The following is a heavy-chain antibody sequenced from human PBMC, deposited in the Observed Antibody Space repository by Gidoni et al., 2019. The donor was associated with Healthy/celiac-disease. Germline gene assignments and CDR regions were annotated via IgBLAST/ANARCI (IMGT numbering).Heavy chain of an antibody. CDR1: GGSISSCSYY. V-gene: IGHV4-61*02. D-gene: IGHD6-19*01. J-gene: IGHJ4*02. CDR2: IYTSGST. CDR3: ARDQGSGWPEVTYYFDY. Sequence: QVQLQESGPGLVKPSQTLSLTCTVSGGSISSCSYYWSWIRQPAGKGLEWIGRIYTSGSTNYNPSLKSRVTISVDTSKNQFSLKLSSVTAADTAVYYCARDQGSGWPEVTYYFDYWGQGTLVTVSS.